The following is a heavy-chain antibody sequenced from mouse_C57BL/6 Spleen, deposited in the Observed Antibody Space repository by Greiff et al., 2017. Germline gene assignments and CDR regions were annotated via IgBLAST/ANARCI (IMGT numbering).Heavy chain of an antibody. Sequence: EVQLQESGPELVKPGASVKIPCKASGYTFTDYNMDWVKQSHGKSLEWIGEINPNNGGTIYNQKFKGKATLTVDKSSSTAYMELRSLTSEDTAVYYCARFDGYSYYYAMDYWGQGTSVTVSS. CDR3: ARFDGYSYYYAMDY. J-gene: IGHJ4*01. CDR1: GYTFTDYN. CDR2: INPNNGGT. V-gene: IGHV1-18*01. D-gene: IGHD2-3*01.